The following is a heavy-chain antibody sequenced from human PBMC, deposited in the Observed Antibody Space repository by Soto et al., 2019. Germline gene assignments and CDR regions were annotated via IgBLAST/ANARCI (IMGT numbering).Heavy chain of an antibody. Sequence: GESLKISCKGSGYNFATYWISWVRQMPGKGLELMGIIYPSDSDTRYRPSFQGQVTISADKSISSAYLQWSSLRASDTAMYYCARGGVSTRTFDYWGQGTTVTVSS. CDR3: ARGGVSTRTFDY. CDR1: GYNFATYW. D-gene: IGHD3-3*01. CDR2: IYPSDSDT. V-gene: IGHV5-51*01. J-gene: IGHJ4*02.